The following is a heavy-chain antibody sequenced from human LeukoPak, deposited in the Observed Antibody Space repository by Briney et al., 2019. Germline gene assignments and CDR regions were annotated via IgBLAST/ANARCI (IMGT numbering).Heavy chain of an antibody. CDR1: GGSFSGYY. D-gene: IGHD3-22*01. CDR3: ARVHYNDSSGYYRYFDY. CDR2: INHSGST. Sequence: SETLSLTCAVSGGSFSGYYWSWIRQPPGKGLEWIGEINHSGSTNYNPSLKRRVTISVDTSKNQFSLELSSVTAADTAVYYCARVHYNDSSGYYRYFDYWGQGTLVTVSS. J-gene: IGHJ4*02. V-gene: IGHV4-34*01.